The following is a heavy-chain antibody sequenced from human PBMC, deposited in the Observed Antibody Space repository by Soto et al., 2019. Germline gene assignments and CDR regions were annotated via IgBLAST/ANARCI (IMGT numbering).Heavy chain of an antibody. D-gene: IGHD4-17*01. V-gene: IGHV4-59*01. CDR2: IYYSGST. J-gene: IGHJ5*02. CDR3: ARIYGDYALRNSGFDP. CDR1: GGSISSYY. Sequence: QVQLQESGPGLVKPSTTLSLTCTVSGGSISSYYWSWIRQPPGKGLEWIGYIYYSGSTNYNPSLKSRVTISVDTSKNQFSLKLSSVTAADTAVYYCARIYGDYALRNSGFDPWGQGTLVPVSS.